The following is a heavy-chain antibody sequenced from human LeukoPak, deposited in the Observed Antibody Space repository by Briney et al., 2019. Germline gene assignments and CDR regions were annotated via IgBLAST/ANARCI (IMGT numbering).Heavy chain of an antibody. CDR2: MNPTCGNT. CDR1: GYTFTNYV. V-gene: IGHV1-8*01. J-gene: IGHJ5*02. D-gene: IGHD2-2*01. Sequence: ASVKVSCKTSGYTFTNYVLNWVRQATGQGREGMGWMNPTCGNTGYAQKFQGTVTMTRNTSISTAYMELSSLRSEDTAVYYCARPHCSSTDCHPPEWFDPWGQGTLVTVSS. CDR3: ARPHCSSTDCHPPEWFDP.